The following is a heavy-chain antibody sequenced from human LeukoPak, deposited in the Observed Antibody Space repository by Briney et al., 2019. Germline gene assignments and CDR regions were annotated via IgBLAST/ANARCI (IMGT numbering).Heavy chain of an antibody. J-gene: IGHJ4*02. CDR3: ARVSPGGNSDY. CDR2: IYSSGST. D-gene: IGHD4-23*01. V-gene: IGHV4-4*07. CDR1: GGSISSHY. Sequence: SETLSLTCTVSGGSISSHYWSWIRQPAGKGLEWIGRIYSSGSTNYNPSPKSRVTMSVDMSRNQFSLKLSSVTAADMAVYYCARVSPGGNSDYLGQGTLVTVSS.